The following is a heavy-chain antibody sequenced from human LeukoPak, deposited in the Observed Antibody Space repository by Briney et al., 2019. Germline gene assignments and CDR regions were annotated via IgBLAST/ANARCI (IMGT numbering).Heavy chain of an antibody. CDR2: ISAYNGNT. CDR1: GYTFTSYG. CDR3: ARVSYSSSWHTGWYYYYMDV. Sequence: ASVKVSCKASGYTFTSYGISWVRQAPGQGLEWMGWISAYNGNTNYAQKLQGRVTMTTDTSTSTAYMELRSLRSDDTAVYYCARVSYSSSWHTGWYYYYMDVWGKGTTVTVSS. V-gene: IGHV1-18*01. J-gene: IGHJ6*03. D-gene: IGHD6-13*01.